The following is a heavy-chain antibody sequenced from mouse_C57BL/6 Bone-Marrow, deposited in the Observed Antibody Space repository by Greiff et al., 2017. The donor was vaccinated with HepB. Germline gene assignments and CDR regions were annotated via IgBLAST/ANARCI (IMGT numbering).Heavy chain of an antibody. CDR3: ARKDRGV. Sequence: VQLQQSGPELVKPGASVKISCKASGYAFSSSWMNWVKQRPGKGLEWIGRIYPGDGDTNYNGKFKGKATLTADKSSSTAYMQLSSLTSEDSAVYFCARKDRGVWGTGTTVTVSS. CDR2: IYPGDGDT. J-gene: IGHJ1*03. CDR1: GYAFSSSW. V-gene: IGHV1-82*01.